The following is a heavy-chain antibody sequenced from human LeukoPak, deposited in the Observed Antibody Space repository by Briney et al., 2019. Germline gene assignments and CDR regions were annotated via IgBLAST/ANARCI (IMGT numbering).Heavy chain of an antibody. D-gene: IGHD3-16*01. V-gene: IGHV1-69*04. CDR2: IIPILGIA. CDR3: AREGSGGRYYYYMDV. Sequence: SVKVSCKASGGTFSSYTISWVRQAPGQRLEWMGRIIPILGIANYAQKFQGRVTITADKSTSTAYMELSSLRSEDTAVYYCAREGSGGRYYYYMDVWGKGTTVTVSS. CDR1: GGTFSSYT. J-gene: IGHJ6*03.